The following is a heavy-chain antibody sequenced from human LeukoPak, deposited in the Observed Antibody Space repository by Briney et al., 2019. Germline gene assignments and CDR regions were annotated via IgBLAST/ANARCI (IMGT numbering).Heavy chain of an antibody. Sequence: GGSLRLSCAASAFTFSNYAMSWVRQAPGKGLEWVSAVSATGGSSYYADSMKGRFTISRDNSKGTLFLQMDSLRAEDTAVYYCARACSGGGCYLAAFDIWGQGTMVTVSS. CDR3: ARACSGGGCYLAAFDI. D-gene: IGHD2-15*01. J-gene: IGHJ3*02. CDR2: VSATGGSS. V-gene: IGHV3-23*01. CDR1: AFTFSNYA.